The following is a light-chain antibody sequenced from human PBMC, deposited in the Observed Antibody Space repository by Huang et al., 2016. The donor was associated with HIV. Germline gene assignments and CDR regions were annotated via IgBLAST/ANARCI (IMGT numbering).Light chain of an antibody. CDR1: QSINSY. Sequence: DIQMTQSPSSLSASVGDRVTITCRASQSINSYLNWYQQKPGKAPKVLSSGASSLQSGVPSRFSGSGSGTDFTLTINSLQPEDFAIYYCQQSYNTPLTFGGGTRLEIK. V-gene: IGKV1-39*01. CDR2: GAS. CDR3: QQSYNTPLT. J-gene: IGKJ4*01.